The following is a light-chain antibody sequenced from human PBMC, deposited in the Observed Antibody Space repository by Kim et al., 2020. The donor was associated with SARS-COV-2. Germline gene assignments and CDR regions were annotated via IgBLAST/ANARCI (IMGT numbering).Light chain of an antibody. J-gene: IGLJ3*02. CDR3: SSYTSSSTRV. CDR1: SSDVGGYNY. V-gene: IGLV2-14*03. CDR2: DVS. Sequence: QSVLTQPASVSGSPGQSITISCTGTSSDVGGYNYVSWYQQTPGKAPKLMIYDVSNRPSGVSNRFSGSKSGNTASLTISGLQAEDEADYYCSSYTSSSTRVFGGGTQLTVL.